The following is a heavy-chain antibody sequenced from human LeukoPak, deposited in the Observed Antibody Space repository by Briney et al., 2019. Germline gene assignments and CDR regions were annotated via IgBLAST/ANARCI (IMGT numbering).Heavy chain of an antibody. CDR3: AKALGGLYYYYGVDV. CDR1: GFTFSSYA. J-gene: IGHJ6*02. D-gene: IGHD1-26*01. CDR2: ISWNSGSI. Sequence: PGGSLRLSCAASGFTFSSYAMHRVRQTPGKGLEWVSGISWNSGSIGYADSVKGRFTISRDNAKNSLYLQMNSLRAEDTALYYCAKALGGLYYYYGVDVWGQGTTVAVSS. V-gene: IGHV3-9*01.